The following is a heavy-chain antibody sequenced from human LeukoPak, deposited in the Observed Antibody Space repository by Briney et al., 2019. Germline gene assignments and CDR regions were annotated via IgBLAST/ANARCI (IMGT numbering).Heavy chain of an antibody. Sequence: GGSLRLSCAASGFTLSSYTMVWLRQPPGKGLEWVAVVSYDGTVQYYTDSVKGRFIISRDNSKRTLSLQMSSLRVEDTAMYYWARDWGVDIWGQGTMVTVSP. D-gene: IGHD3-16*01. V-gene: IGHV3-30*04. CDR2: VSYDGTVQ. J-gene: IGHJ4*02. CDR3: ARDWGVDI. CDR1: GFTLSSYT.